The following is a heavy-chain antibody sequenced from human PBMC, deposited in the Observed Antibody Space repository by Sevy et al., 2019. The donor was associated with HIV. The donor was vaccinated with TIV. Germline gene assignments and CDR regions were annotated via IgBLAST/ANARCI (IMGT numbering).Heavy chain of an antibody. V-gene: IGHV3-49*03. Sequence: GSLRLSCTTSGFTFGDYAMGWFRQAPGKGLEWVGFIRTTASGGTTDYAASVKGTFIISRDDSKSIAYLQMNSLKTEDTAVYYCTRSFSVTWYPHYWGQGTLVTVSS. J-gene: IGHJ4*02. D-gene: IGHD6-13*01. CDR3: TRSFSVTWYPHY. CDR1: GFTFGDYA. CDR2: IRTTASGGTT.